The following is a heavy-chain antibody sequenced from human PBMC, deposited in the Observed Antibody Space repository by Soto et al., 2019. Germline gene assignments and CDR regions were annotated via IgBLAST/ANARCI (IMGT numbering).Heavy chain of an antibody. Sequence: QVQLQESGPGLVKPSQTLSLTCTVSGGSISSGGYYWSWIRQHPGKGLEWIGYIYYSGSTYYNPSLKSRVTISVDTSKHQFSLKLSSVTAADTAVYYCARVLVDTAMVGSFDYWGQGTLVTVSS. CDR3: ARVLVDTAMVGSFDY. D-gene: IGHD5-18*01. CDR1: GGSISSGGYY. CDR2: IYYSGST. J-gene: IGHJ4*02. V-gene: IGHV4-31*03.